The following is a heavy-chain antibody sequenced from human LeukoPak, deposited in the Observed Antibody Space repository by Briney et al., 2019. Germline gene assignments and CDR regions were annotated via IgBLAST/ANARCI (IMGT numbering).Heavy chain of an antibody. D-gene: IGHD2/OR15-2a*01. CDR2: ITSSSSSI. Sequence: EGSLRLSCAASGFTFNTYSMNWVRQAPGKGLEWVSYITSSSSSIYYADSVKGRFTISRDNAKNSLYLQMNSLRAEDTAVYYCARDNMGFDYWGQGTLVTVYS. CDR3: ARDNMGFDY. CDR1: GFTFNTYS. J-gene: IGHJ4*02. V-gene: IGHV3-48*01.